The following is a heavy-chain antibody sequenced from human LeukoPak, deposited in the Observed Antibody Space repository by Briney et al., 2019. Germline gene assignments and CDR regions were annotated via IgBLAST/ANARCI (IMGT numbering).Heavy chain of an antibody. Sequence: ASVKVSCKASGYTFTSYYMHWVRQAPGQGLEWMGIINPSGGSTNYAQKFQGRVTITADESTSTAYMELSSLRPEDTAVYYCAGAPYYDIFTYYFDYWGQGTLVTVSS. V-gene: IGHV1-46*01. CDR2: INPSGGST. J-gene: IGHJ4*02. D-gene: IGHD3-9*01. CDR3: AGAPYYDIFTYYFDY. CDR1: GYTFTSYY.